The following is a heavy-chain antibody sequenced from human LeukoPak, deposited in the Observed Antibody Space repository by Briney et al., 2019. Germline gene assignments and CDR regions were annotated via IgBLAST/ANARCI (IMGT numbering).Heavy chain of an antibody. V-gene: IGHV6-1*01. D-gene: IGHD5-12*01. CDR3: ARGSSGYLY. CDR2: TYYRSKWYN. Sequence: SHTLSLTCAISGDRVCSNSASLNWIRQSPSKNLEWLGRTYYRSKWYNDYAVSVKSRITINPVTSKNQFSPQLNSVTPEDTAVYYCARGSSGYLYWGQGTLVTVSS. CDR1: GDRVCSNSAS. J-gene: IGHJ4*02.